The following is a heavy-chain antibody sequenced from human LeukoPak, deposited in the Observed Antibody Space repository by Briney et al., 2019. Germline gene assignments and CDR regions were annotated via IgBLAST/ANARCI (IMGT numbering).Heavy chain of an antibody. CDR2: IWHDGSHK. Sequence: GGSLRLSCAASGFSFDTYAMRWVRQAPGQGLEWVALIWHDGSHKFYSNSVRGQFTISRDNSKNTVYLQMNNLRPDDTAVYYCAREIFGSGSYSDFWGQGTLVTVSS. V-gene: IGHV3-33*01. J-gene: IGHJ4*02. CDR1: GFSFDTYA. CDR3: AREIFGSGSYSDF. D-gene: IGHD3-10*01.